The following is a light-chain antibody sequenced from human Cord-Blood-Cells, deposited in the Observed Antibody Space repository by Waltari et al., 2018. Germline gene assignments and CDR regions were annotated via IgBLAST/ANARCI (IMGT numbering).Light chain of an antibody. J-gene: IGKJ2*01. V-gene: IGKV3-15*01. CDR3: QQYNNWPSPYT. CDR1: QSVSSN. Sequence: EIVMTQSPATLSVSPGERATLSCRASQSVSSNLAWYQQKPGQAPRLFIYGASTRATGIPARFSGSGSGTEFTLTISSLQSEDFAVYYCQQYNNWPSPYTFGQGTKLEIK. CDR2: GAS.